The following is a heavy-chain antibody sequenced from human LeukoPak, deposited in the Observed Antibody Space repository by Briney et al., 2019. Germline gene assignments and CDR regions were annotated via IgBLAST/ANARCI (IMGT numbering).Heavy chain of an antibody. CDR2: INPNSGDT. CDR3: ATTNDGGGYQWGDFFDF. Sequence: GASVKVSCKASGYTFTGYYLHWVRQAPRQGLEWMGWINPNSGDTNFAQKLQGRVSMTRDTSISTAYMDLSSLTSDDTAVYYCATTNDGGGYQWGDFFDFWGQGTLVTVSS. V-gene: IGHV1-2*02. D-gene: IGHD3-22*01. J-gene: IGHJ4*02. CDR1: GYTFTGYY.